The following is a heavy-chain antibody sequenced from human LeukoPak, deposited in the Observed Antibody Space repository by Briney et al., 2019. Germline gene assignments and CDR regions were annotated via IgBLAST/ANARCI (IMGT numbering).Heavy chain of an antibody. D-gene: IGHD1-26*01. Sequence: PGRSLRLSCAASGFTFNIYAMHWVRQAPGKGLEWVVVISYDGSKTYYADSVKGRFTISRDNSKNTLYLQMNSLRAEDTALYYCARTMYITGSSDFDYWGQGTLVTVSS. CDR3: ARTMYITGSSDFDY. CDR1: GFTFNIYA. J-gene: IGHJ4*02. CDR2: ISYDGSKT. V-gene: IGHV3-30-3*01.